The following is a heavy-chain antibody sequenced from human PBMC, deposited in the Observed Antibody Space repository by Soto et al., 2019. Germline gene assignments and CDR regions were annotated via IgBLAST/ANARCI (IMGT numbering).Heavy chain of an antibody. CDR1: GFTFSDSA. Sequence: PGGSLRLSCAASGFTFSDSAIHWVRQASGKGLEWVGRIRTKADNYATANAASVKGRFTISRDDSKNTAYLQMNSLKTEDTAVYYCTRHTVTTGYYYMDVWGEGTTVTVSS. CDR2: IRTKADNYAT. CDR3: TRHTVTTGYYYMDV. D-gene: IGHD4-17*01. J-gene: IGHJ6*03. V-gene: IGHV3-73*01.